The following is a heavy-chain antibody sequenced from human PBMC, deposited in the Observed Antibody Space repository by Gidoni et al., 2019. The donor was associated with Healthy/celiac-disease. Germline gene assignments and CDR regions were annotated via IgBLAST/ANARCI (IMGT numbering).Heavy chain of an antibody. CDR1: GFPFSSYA. CDR3: ARGLPNPYSDYYDSSGFDY. CDR2: ISYDGSNK. V-gene: IGHV3-30-3*01. Sequence: QVQLVESGGGVVQPGRSLRLSCAASGFPFSSYAMHWVRQAPGKGLEWVAVISYDGSNKYYADSVKGRFTISRDNSKNTLYLQMNSLRAEDTAVYYCARGLPNPYSDYYDSSGFDYWGQGTLVTVSS. J-gene: IGHJ4*02. D-gene: IGHD3-22*01.